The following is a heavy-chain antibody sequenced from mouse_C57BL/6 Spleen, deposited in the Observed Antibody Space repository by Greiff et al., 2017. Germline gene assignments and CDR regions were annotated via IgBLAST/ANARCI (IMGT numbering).Heavy chain of an antibody. D-gene: IGHD4-1*01. CDR1: GYAFTNYL. CDR2: INPGSGGT. J-gene: IGHJ2*01. CDR3: AREVGTGTGY. V-gene: IGHV1-54*01. Sequence: VQLQQSGAELVRPGTSVKVSCKASGYAFTNYLIEGVKQRPGQGLEWIGVINPGSGGTNYNEKFKGKATLTADKSSSTAYMQLSSLTSEDSAVYFCAREVGTGTGYWGQGTTLTVSS.